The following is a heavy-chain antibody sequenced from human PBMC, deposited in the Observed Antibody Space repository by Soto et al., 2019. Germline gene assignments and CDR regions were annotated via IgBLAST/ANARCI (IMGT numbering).Heavy chain of an antibody. CDR2: ISWNSNDI. Sequence: PGGSLRLSCAAYGFSVDDYAIHWGRQAPGKGLEWVSSISWNSNDIEYADSVKGRFTISRDNAKNSLYLQMNSLRTEDTALYYCAKDGARYGDSITPNWFGPWGQGTLVTVSS. CDR1: GFSVDDYA. J-gene: IGHJ5*02. D-gene: IGHD4-17*01. CDR3: AKDGARYGDSITPNWFGP. V-gene: IGHV3-9*01.